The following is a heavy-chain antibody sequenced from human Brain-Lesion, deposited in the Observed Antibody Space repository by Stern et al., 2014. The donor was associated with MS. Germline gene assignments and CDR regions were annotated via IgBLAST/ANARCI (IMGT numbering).Heavy chain of an antibody. CDR1: GGTFGTYP. J-gene: IGHJ5*02. CDR3: AKDGPALVTNWFDP. V-gene: IGHV1-69*06. CDR2: IIPIFGSP. D-gene: IGHD5-18*01. Sequence: VPLVESGPEVKKPGSSVQVSCKASGGTFGTYPITWLRPASGHGREWMGRIIPIFGSPNYAQKFQGRVTITADRSTTTVYMKLSSLKSDDAAVYYCAKDGPALVTNWFDPWGRGTLGTVSS.